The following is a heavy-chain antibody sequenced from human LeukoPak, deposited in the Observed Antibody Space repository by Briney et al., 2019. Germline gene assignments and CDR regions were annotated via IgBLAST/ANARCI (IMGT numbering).Heavy chain of an antibody. J-gene: IGHJ4*02. CDR2: IKQDGSEK. D-gene: IGHD1-1*01. CDR3: ARDLGLDGD. V-gene: IGHV3-7*01. Sequence: PGGSLRLSCAASGFTFSNYWMSWVRQAPGKGLEWVANIKQDGSEKYYVDSVKGRFTISRDNAKNSLYLQMNSLRAEDTAVYYCARDLGLDGDWGQGTLVTVSS. CDR1: GFTFSNYW.